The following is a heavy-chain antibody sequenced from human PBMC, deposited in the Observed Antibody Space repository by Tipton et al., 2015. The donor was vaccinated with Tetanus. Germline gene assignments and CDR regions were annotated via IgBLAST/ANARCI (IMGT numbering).Heavy chain of an antibody. CDR2: ITYDGKTK. Sequence: SLRLSCAASGFTFSRYAMHWVRQAPGKGLEWVAVITYDGKTKYYADSVKGRFTLSRDNSENTLYLQMSSLKVEDTAVYYCAREDGGPTLDYFDSGGQVTLVTVSS. J-gene: IGHJ4*02. V-gene: IGHV3-30*04. CDR3: AREDGGPTLDYFDS. CDR1: GFTFSRYA. D-gene: IGHD3-16*01.